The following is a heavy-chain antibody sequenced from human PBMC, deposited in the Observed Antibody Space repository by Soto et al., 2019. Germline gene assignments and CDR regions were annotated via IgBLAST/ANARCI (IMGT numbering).Heavy chain of an antibody. J-gene: IGHJ4*02. CDR1: GFPFSTYA. D-gene: IGHD4-17*01. CDR3: ARSRRPYGDYSDL. Sequence: PGGSLRLSCEASGFPFSTYAMTWVRQAPGKGLEWVSSVRDSGANTYYAESVKGRFTVSRDNSKSTVYLQMSSLRGNDTALYFCARSRRPYGDYSDLWGQGTVVTVSS. CDR2: VRDSGANT. V-gene: IGHV3-23*01.